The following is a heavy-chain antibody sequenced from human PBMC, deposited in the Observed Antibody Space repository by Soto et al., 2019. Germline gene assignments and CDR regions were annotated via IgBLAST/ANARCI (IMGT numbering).Heavy chain of an antibody. CDR2: INAGNGNT. J-gene: IGHJ2*01. V-gene: IGHV1-3*01. CDR1: GYTFTNYA. Sequence: QVQLVQSGAEVKKPGASVKVSCKASGYTFTNYAIHWVRQAPGQRLEWMGWINAGNGNTRYSQKFQGRVTITRDTSASTAYMELSRLRSEDTAMYFCARSGYSSGWYHWYFDFWGRGTLVTVSS. D-gene: IGHD6-19*01. CDR3: ARSGYSSGWYHWYFDF.